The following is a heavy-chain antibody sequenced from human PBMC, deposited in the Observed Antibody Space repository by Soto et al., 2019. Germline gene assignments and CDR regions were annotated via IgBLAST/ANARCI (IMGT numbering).Heavy chain of an antibody. CDR1: GGSISSGDYY. J-gene: IGHJ4*02. CDR3: APIPTFCVILGGSDEP. Sequence: QMQLQESGPGLVKPSETMSLTCTVSGGSISSGDYYWTWVRQHPGKGLEWIGYIYASGRTYYTPSLKWRVGISVDTSNTQFSLKLSSVGAADTAVYYCAPIPTFCVILGGSDEPWGQGSLVTVSS. V-gene: IGHV4-31*03. D-gene: IGHD3-9*01. CDR2: IYASGRT.